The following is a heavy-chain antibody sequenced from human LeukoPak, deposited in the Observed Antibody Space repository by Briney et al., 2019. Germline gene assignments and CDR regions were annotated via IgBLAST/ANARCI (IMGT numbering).Heavy chain of an antibody. CDR1: GYTVSSNY. D-gene: IGHD6-19*01. CDR3: ARDRVSYSSGWYGIDY. J-gene: IGHJ4*02. V-gene: IGHV3-53*04. Sequence: GGCMRLSCAASGYTVSSNYMSWVRQAPGKGLEWVSVIYSGGSTYYADSVKGRFTISRHNSKNTLYLQMNSLRAEDTAVYYCARDRVSYSSGWYGIDYWGQGTLVTVSS. CDR2: IYSGGST.